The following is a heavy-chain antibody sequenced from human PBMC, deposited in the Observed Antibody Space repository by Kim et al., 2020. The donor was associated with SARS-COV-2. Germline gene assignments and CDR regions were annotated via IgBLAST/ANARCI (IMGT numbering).Heavy chain of an antibody. D-gene: IGHD6-19*01. CDR3: ARDRRGLVHGMDV. J-gene: IGHJ6*02. V-gene: IGHV3-11*01. Sequence: YAASVKGRFTTSRDNAKNSLYLKMNSLRAEDTAVYYCARDRRGLVHGMDVWGQGTTVTVSS.